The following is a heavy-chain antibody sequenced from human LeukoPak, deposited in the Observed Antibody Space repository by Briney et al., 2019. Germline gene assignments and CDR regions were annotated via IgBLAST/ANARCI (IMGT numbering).Heavy chain of an antibody. CDR2: IYTSGST. CDR1: GGSISSGSYY. CDR3: ARDQADYGGNSEGD. J-gene: IGHJ4*02. V-gene: IGHV4-61*02. Sequence: PSQTLSLTCTVSGGSISSGSYYWSWIRQPAGKGLEWIGRIYTSGSTNYNPSLKSRVTISVDTPKNQFSLKLSSVTAADTAVYYCARDQADYGGNSEGDWGQGTLVTVSS. D-gene: IGHD4-23*01.